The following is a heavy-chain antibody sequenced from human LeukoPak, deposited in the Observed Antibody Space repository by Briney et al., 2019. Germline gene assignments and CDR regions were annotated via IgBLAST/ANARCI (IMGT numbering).Heavy chain of an antibody. J-gene: IGHJ4*02. D-gene: IGHD3-3*01. CDR2: IKQDGSEK. V-gene: IGHV3-7*01. Sequence: PGGSLRLSCAASGFTFSSYWMSWVRQAPGKGLEWVANIKQDGSEKYYVDSVKSRFTISRDNAKNSLYLQMNSLRAEDTAVYYCARDHGFRISPFDYWGQGTLVTVSS. CDR3: ARDHGFRISPFDY. CDR1: GFTFSSYW.